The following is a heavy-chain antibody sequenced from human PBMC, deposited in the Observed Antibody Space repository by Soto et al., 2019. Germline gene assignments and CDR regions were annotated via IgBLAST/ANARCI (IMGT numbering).Heavy chain of an antibody. CDR3: ARAERRASYYYYYGMDV. CDR1: GGSISSGGYY. V-gene: IGHV4-31*03. J-gene: IGHJ6*02. CDR2: IYYSGST. Sequence: QVQLQESGPGLVKPSQTLSLTCTVSGGSISSGGYYWSWIRQHPGKGLEWIGYIYYSGSTYYNPSLKSRVTISVDTSKNQFSLKLSSVTAADTAAYYCARAERRASYYYYYGMDVWGQGTTVTVSS.